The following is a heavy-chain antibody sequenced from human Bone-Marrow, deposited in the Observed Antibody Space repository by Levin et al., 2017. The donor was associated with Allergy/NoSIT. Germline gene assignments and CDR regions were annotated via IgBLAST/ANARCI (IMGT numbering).Heavy chain of an antibody. CDR2: IYYSGST. Sequence: SCTVSGGSISSGGYHWSWIRQHAGKGLEWIGYIYYSGSTYYNPSLKRRAMISLDTSKNQFSLKVTSATAADAAVYYCAREDGSTFDSWGQGTLVTVSS. D-gene: IGHD5-24*01. CDR3: AREDGSTFDS. CDR1: GGSISSGGYH. V-gene: IGHV4-31*03. J-gene: IGHJ4*02.